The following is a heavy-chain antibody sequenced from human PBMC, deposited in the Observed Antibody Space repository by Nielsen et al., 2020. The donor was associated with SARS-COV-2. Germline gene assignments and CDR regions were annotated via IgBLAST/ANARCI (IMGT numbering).Heavy chain of an antibody. V-gene: IGHV3-30*04. J-gene: IGHJ4*02. CDR1: GFTFSSYA. CDR2: ISYDGSNK. Sequence: GGSLRLSCAASGFTFSSYAMHWVRQAPGKGLEWVAVISYDGSNKYYADSVKGRFTISRDNSKNTLYLQMNSLRAEDTAVYYCARERGSGYYDSRGYMGLVYWGQGTLVTVSS. D-gene: IGHD3-22*01. CDR3: ARERGSGYYDSRGYMGLVY.